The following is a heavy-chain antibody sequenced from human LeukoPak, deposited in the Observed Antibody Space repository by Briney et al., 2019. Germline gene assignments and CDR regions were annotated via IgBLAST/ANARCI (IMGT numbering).Heavy chain of an antibody. V-gene: IGHV3-23*01. CDR1: GFTFSSYA. D-gene: IGHD3-10*01. CDR2: ISGSGGST. J-gene: IGHJ6*03. Sequence: GGSLRLSCAASGFTFSSYAMSWVRQAPGKGLEWVSAISGSGGSTYYADSVKGRFTISRDDSKNTLYLQMNSLRAEDTAVYYCAKSGSDRGFYYYYMDVWGKGTTVTVSS. CDR3: AKSGSDRGFYYYYMDV.